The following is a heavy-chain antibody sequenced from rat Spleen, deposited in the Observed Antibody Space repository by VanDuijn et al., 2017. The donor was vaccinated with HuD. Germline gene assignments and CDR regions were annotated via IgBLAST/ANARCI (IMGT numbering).Heavy chain of an antibody. CDR2: INNAGST. V-gene: IGHV3-3*01. CDR3: AANYDGTHYYSDY. CDR1: GNSIANGYR. Sequence: EVQLQESGPGLVKPSQSLSLTCSVTGNSIANGYRWNWIRRFPGSNLEWMGYINNAGSTNYNPSLKSRISITRDTSKNQFFLQVNSVINEDTATYYCAANYDGTHYYSDYWGQGVMVTVSS. J-gene: IGHJ2*01. D-gene: IGHD1-12*02.